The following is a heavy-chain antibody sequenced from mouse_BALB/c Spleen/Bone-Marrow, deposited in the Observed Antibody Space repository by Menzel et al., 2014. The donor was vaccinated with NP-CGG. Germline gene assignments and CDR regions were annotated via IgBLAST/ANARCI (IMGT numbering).Heavy chain of an antibody. V-gene: IGHV3-2*02. CDR2: ISYSGST. CDR3: ARGGYDDAVDY. D-gene: IGHD2-14*01. Sequence: EVQLQESGPGLVKPSQSLSLTCTVTGYSITSDYAWNWIRQFPGNKLEWMGCISYSGSTSYNPSLKSRISITRDTSKNHFFLQLNSVTSADTATYYCARGGYDDAVDYWGQGTSVTVSS. J-gene: IGHJ4*01. CDR1: GYSITSDYA.